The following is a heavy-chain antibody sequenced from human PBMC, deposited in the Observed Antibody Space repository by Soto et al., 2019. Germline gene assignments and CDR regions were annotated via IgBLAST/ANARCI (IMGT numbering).Heavy chain of an antibody. J-gene: IGHJ4*02. CDR2: ISGSGGST. D-gene: IGHD3-10*01. CDR3: AKDLMPPYGSGISPDGHRD. CDR1: GFTFSSYA. V-gene: IGHV3-23*01. Sequence: GGSLRLSCAASGFTFSSYAMSWVRQAPGKGLEWVSAISGSGGSTYYADSVKGRFTISRDNSKNTLYLQMNSLRAEDTAVYYCAKDLMPPYGSGISPDGHRDWGQGTLVTVSS.